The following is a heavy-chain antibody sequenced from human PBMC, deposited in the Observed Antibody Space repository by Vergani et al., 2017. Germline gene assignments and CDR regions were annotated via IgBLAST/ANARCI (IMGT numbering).Heavy chain of an antibody. CDR1: GGSFSGYY. D-gene: IGHD2-15*01. V-gene: IGHV4-34*01. CDR2: INHSGST. Sequence: QVQLQQWGAGLLKPSETLSLTCAVYGGSFSGYYWSWIRQPPGKGLEWIGEINHSGSTNYNPSLKSRGTISVDTSKNQFSLKLSSVTAADTAVYYCARPGRYCSGGSCQNWFDPWGQGTLVTVSS. J-gene: IGHJ5*02. CDR3: ARPGRYCSGGSCQNWFDP.